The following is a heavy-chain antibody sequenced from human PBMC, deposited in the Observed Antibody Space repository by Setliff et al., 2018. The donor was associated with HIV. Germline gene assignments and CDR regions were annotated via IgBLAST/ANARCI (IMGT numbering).Heavy chain of an antibody. D-gene: IGHD2-21*02. J-gene: IGHJ6*03. CDR1: GFTFSSHN. Sequence: GSLRLSCAASGFTFSSHNMNWVRQVPGKGLEWVSSISPSGAYIYYADSMKGRFTISRDNAKNSLYLQMNSLTVEDTAVYYCARGDTTPIYPNYMDVWGKGTTVTVSS. V-gene: IGHV3-21*06. CDR2: ISPSGAYI. CDR3: ARGDTTPIYPNYMDV.